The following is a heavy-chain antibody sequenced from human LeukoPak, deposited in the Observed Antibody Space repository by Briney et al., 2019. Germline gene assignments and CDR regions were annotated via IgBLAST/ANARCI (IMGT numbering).Heavy chain of an antibody. CDR3: ARGSGSGSYYLFDY. Sequence: SETLSLTCTISGGSISSYYLSWIRQPPGKGLEWIGYIYYSGSTNYNPSLKSRVTISVDTSKNQFSLKLSSVTAADTAVYYCARGSGSGSYYLFDYWGQGTLVTVSS. V-gene: IGHV4-59*01. J-gene: IGHJ4*02. CDR1: GGSISSYY. D-gene: IGHD3-10*01. CDR2: IYYSGST.